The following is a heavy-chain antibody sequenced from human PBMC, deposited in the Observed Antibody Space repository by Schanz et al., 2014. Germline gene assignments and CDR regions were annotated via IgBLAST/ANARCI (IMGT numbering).Heavy chain of an antibody. D-gene: IGHD3-3*01. Sequence: QVQLVQSGAEVKKPGASVKVSCTASGFNFNNYDINWVRQATGQGLEWMGWINTGSGDTKYSQNFQGRVTITRDTSASTAYMALTDLRSDDTAVYYCARDLRFFDRDDLYCFDSWGQGTLVTVSS. CDR2: INTGSGDT. J-gene: IGHJ5*01. V-gene: IGHV1-8*01. CDR1: GFNFNNYD. CDR3: ARDLRFFDRDDLYCFDS.